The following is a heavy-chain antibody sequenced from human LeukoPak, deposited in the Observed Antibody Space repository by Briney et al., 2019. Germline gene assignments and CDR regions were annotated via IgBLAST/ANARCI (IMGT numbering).Heavy chain of an antibody. CDR3: AKEGGIVVVPAHFDY. V-gene: IGHV3-23*01. Sequence: GGSLRLSCAASGFTLRSYTMNWVRQAPGKGLEWVSAISGSGGSTYYADSVKGRFTISRDNSKNTLYLQMNSLRAEDTAVYYCAKEGGIVVVPAHFDYWGQGTLVTVSS. J-gene: IGHJ4*02. D-gene: IGHD2-2*01. CDR2: ISGSGGST. CDR1: GFTLRSYT.